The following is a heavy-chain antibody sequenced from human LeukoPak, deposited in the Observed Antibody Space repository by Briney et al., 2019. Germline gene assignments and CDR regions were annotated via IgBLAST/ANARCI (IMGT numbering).Heavy chain of an antibody. Sequence: GGSLRLSCAASGFNFRIHDMSWVRQAPGKGLEWVSAISGSGGSTYYADSVKGRFTISRDNSKNTLYLQMNSLRAEDTAVYYCAKQQYGDYASFDYWGQGTLVTVSS. J-gene: IGHJ4*02. CDR3: AKQQYGDYASFDY. CDR2: ISGSGGST. CDR1: GFNFRIHD. V-gene: IGHV3-23*01. D-gene: IGHD4-17*01.